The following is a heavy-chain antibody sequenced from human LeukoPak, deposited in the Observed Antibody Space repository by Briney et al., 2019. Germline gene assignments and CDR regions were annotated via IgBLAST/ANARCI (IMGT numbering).Heavy chain of an antibody. Sequence: GGSLRLSCAASGFTFSSYAMSWVRQAPGKGLEWVSAISGSGGSTYYADSVKGRFTISRDNSKNTLYLQLNCMRAEDTAVHYCATDYYDSSGYSVGPVFYWGQGTLVTVSS. V-gene: IGHV3-23*01. J-gene: IGHJ4*02. CDR3: ATDYYDSSGYSVGPVFY. CDR2: ISGSGGST. CDR1: GFTFSSYA. D-gene: IGHD3-22*01.